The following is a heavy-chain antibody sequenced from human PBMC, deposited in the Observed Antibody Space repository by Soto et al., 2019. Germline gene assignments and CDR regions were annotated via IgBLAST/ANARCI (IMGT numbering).Heavy chain of an antibody. V-gene: IGHV1-69*01. CDR1: GGTFSTHA. Sequence: QVQLVQSGAEVKKPGSSVKVSCKASGGTFSTHAIIWVRQAPGHGLEWVGGIIPISGTTYYTQKFQGRVTITVDEPTSTAFMELSSLKSDDPAVSYCARGYCSGGICYSGMDVSGQGTMVTVSS. J-gene: IGHJ6*02. D-gene: IGHD2-15*01. CDR3: ARGYCSGGICYSGMDV. CDR2: IIPISGTT.